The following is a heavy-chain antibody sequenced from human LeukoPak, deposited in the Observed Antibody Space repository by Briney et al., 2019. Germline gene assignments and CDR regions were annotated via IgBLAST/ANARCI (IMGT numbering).Heavy chain of an antibody. CDR2: MLSDGSNK. D-gene: IGHD3-3*01. CDR3: AKDRPDLEWLPPTADYYYYMDV. Sequence: PGRSLRLSCAASGFTFSSYNMHWVRQAPGKGLEWVALMLSDGSNKYYADSVKGRFTISRDDSKNTLFLQMNSLRAEDTAVYYCAKDRPDLEWLPPTADYYYYMDVWGKGTTVTVSS. J-gene: IGHJ6*03. V-gene: IGHV3-33*06. CDR1: GFTFSSYN.